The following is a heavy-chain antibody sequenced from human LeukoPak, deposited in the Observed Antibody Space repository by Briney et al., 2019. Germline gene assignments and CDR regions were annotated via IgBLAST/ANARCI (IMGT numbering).Heavy chain of an antibody. V-gene: IGHV3-30*04. CDR2: ITYDGSDK. CDR3: ARERTGYYIVY. D-gene: IGHD3-3*01. J-gene: IGHJ4*02. CDR1: GFTFNNYA. Sequence: GRSLRLSCAASGFTFNNYAMHWVRQAPGKGLEWVALITYDGSDKYYADSVKGRFTISRDSSENTLYLQMHSLRADYTALYYCARERTGYYIVYWGQGTLVTVSS.